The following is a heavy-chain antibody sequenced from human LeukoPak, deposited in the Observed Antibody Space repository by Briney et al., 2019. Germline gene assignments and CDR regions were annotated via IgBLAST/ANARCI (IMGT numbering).Heavy chain of an antibody. V-gene: IGHV4-59*08. Sequence: SETLSLTCTVSGGSISSYYWIWIRQPPGKGLEWIGYIYYSGSTNYNPSLKSRVTISVDTSKNQFSLKLSSVTAADTAVYYCARHEELPPRSYDYYGMDVWGQGTTVTVSS. CDR3: ARHEELPPRSYDYYGMDV. CDR2: IYYSGST. D-gene: IGHD1-26*01. J-gene: IGHJ6*02. CDR1: GGSISSYY.